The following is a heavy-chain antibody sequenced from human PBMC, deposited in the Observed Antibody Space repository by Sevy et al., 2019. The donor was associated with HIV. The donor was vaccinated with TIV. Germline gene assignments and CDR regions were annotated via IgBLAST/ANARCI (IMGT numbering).Heavy chain of an antibody. J-gene: IGHJ6*02. Sequence: KQSQTLSLTCAISGDSVSTSSVTWNWFRQSPSRGLEWLGRTYYRSKWYSDYEVSVKGRVTINPDTSKNQFSLHLESVTPEDTAVYFCARGDELNSYYYGMDVWGQGTTVTVSS. CDR2: TYYRSKWYS. CDR3: ARGDELNSYYYGMDV. D-gene: IGHD1-7*01. CDR1: GDSVSTSSVT. V-gene: IGHV6-1*01.